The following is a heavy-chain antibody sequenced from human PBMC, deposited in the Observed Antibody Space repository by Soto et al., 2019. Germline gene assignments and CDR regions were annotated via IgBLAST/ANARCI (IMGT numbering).Heavy chain of an antibody. D-gene: IGHD3-3*01. CDR1: GFTFSSYE. J-gene: IGHJ6*02. Sequence: LRLSCAASGFTFSSYEMNWVRQAPGKGLEWVAVISYAGNNIYYADSVKGRFTISRDNSGNTLYLEMSSLRGEDTAVYYCAKDQSSIFRSGSGMDVWGQGTTVTVSS. V-gene: IGHV3-30*18. CDR2: ISYAGNNI. CDR3: AKDQSSIFRSGSGMDV.